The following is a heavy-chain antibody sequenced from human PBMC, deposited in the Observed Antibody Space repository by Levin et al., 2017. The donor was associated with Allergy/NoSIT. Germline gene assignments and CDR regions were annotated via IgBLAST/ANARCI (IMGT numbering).Heavy chain of an antibody. CDR2: IWSNGITT. Sequence: PGGSLRLSCAASGFTFSTYGMHWVRQAPGKGLEWVAAIWSNGITTFYGDSVKGRFTISRDNSKNTLSLEMNSLGAEDTAVYYCARSSFGGDYLDYWGQGILVTVSS. CDR3: ARSSFGGDYLDY. CDR1: GFTFSTYG. D-gene: IGHD3-16*01. V-gene: IGHV3-33*03. J-gene: IGHJ4*02.